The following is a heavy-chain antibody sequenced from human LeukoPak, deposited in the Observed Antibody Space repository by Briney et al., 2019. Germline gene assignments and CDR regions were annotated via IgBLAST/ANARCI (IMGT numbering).Heavy chain of an antibody. J-gene: IGHJ6*03. Sequence: SETLSLTCTVSGDSISSRSYYWDWIRQPPGGGLEWMGSIFYRGSTYYNPSLKSRVTISIDTSKNQFSLKLSSVTAADTAVYYCARGRWWFAGRPPHYMDVWGKGTTVTVSS. V-gene: IGHV4-39*07. CDR2: IFYRGST. CDR1: GDSISSRSYY. D-gene: IGHD6-6*01. CDR3: ARGRWWFAGRPPHYMDV.